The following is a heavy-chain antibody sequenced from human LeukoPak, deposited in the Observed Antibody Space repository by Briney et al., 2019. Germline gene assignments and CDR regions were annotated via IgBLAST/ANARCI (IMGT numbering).Heavy chain of an antibody. V-gene: IGHV4-31*03. CDR1: GGSISSGGYY. J-gene: IGHJ5*02. CDR2: IYYSGST. D-gene: IGHD6-13*01. Sequence: SQTLSLTCTVSGGSISSGGYYWSWIRQYPGTGLEWIGYIYYSGSTNYNPSLKSRVTISVDTSKNQFSLKLSSVTAADTAVYYCARRSYSSSDIFDPWGQGTLVTVSS. CDR3: ARRSYSSSDIFDP.